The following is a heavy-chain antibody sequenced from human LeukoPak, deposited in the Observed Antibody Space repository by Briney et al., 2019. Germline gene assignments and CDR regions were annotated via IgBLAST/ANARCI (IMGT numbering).Heavy chain of an antibody. Sequence: SETLSLTCTVSGGSISSYYWSWIRQPPGKGLEWIGYIYYSGSTNYNPSLKSRVTISVDTSKNQFSLKLSSVTAADTAVYYCAKDLKEMATGSFDYWGQGTLVTVSS. CDR2: IYYSGST. CDR1: GGSISSYY. CDR3: AKDLKEMATGSFDY. J-gene: IGHJ4*02. D-gene: IGHD5-12*01. V-gene: IGHV4-59*01.